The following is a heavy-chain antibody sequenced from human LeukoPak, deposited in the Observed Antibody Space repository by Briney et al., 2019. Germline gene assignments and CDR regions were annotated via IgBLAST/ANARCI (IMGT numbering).Heavy chain of an antibody. CDR1: GYSSTYAFTTYP. D-gene: IGHD2-8*01. Sequence: ASVKVSCKASGYSSTYAFTTYPIHWVRQAPGQGLEWLGMINLRGDATIYAQKFQGRVTMTSDSSTTTVYMELSSLKSEDTGLYYCARKWSSRDWFDPWGQGTLVTVSS. CDR3: ARKWSSRDWFDP. V-gene: IGHV1-46*01. J-gene: IGHJ5*02. CDR2: INLRGDAT.